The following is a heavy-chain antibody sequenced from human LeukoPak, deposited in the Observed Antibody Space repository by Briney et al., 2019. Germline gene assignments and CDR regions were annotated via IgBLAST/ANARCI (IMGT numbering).Heavy chain of an antibody. CDR1: GGSISSSSYF. CDR3: ARHYYYDSSGFYYYFDY. Sequence: AETLSLTCTVSGGSISSSSYFWGWIRQPPGKGLEWIGSFYYSGSTSYNPSLKSRVTISVDTSKNQFSLELTPVAAADTAVYYCARHYYYDSSGFYYYFDYWGQGTLVTVSS. J-gene: IGHJ4*02. CDR2: FYYSGST. D-gene: IGHD3-22*01. V-gene: IGHV4-39*01.